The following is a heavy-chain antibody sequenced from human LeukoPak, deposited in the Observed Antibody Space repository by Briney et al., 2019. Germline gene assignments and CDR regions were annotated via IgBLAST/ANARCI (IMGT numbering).Heavy chain of an antibody. V-gene: IGHV3-21*01. J-gene: IGHJ6*03. Sequence: GGSLRLSCAASGFTFSSYSMNWVRQAPGKGLEWVSSISSSGSYIYYADSVKGRFTISRDNAKNSLYLQMNSLRAEDTAVYYCARAPGYYGSGSWYYYYYYMDVWGKGTTVTISS. CDR1: GFTFSSYS. D-gene: IGHD3-10*01. CDR2: ISSSGSYI. CDR3: ARAPGYYGSGSWYYYYYYMDV.